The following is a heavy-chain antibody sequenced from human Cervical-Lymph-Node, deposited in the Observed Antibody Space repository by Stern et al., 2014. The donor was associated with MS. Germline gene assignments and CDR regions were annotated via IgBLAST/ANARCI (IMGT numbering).Heavy chain of an antibody. D-gene: IGHD3-10*01. CDR1: GFTFSSYW. CDR2: IDSDGSTT. CDR3: ARAMSAMVRGVTDY. Sequence: EVQLEESGGGLVQPGGSLRLSCAASGFTFSSYWMHWVRQAPGKGLVWVSRIDSDGSTTSYEDSVKGRFTISRDNAKNTVYLQMNSLRAEDTAVYYCARAMSAMVRGVTDYWGQGTLVTVSS. V-gene: IGHV3-74*02. J-gene: IGHJ4*02.